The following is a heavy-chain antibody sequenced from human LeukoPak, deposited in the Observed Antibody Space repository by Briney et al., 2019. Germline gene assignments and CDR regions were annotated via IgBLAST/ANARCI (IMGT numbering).Heavy chain of an antibody. D-gene: IGHD4-17*01. Sequence: GESPKISCKGSGCSFTSYWIGWVRQMPGKGLEWMGIIYPGDSDTRYSPSFQGQVTISADESISTAYLQWSSLKASDTAIYYCARRDYEALHYVYWGQGTLVTVSS. CDR3: ARRDYEALHYVY. V-gene: IGHV5-51*01. CDR2: IYPGDSDT. J-gene: IGHJ4*02. CDR1: GCSFTSYW.